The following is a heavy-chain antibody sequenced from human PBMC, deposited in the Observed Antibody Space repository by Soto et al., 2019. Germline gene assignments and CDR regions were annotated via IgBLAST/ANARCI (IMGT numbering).Heavy chain of an antibody. V-gene: IGHV3-53*02. Sequence: EVQLVETGGCLIQPGGSLRLSCAASGFTVSSNYMSWVRQAPGKGLEWVSVIYSGGSTYYADSVKGRFTISRDNSKNTLYLQMNSLRAEDTAVYYCARESAGYGGGYYYYYGMDVWGQGTTVTVSS. CDR3: ARESAGYGGGYYYYYGMDV. CDR2: IYSGGST. J-gene: IGHJ6*02. CDR1: GFTVSSNY. D-gene: IGHD5-12*01.